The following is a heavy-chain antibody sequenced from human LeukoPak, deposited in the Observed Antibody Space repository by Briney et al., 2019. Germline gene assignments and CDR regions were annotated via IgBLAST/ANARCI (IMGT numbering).Heavy chain of an antibody. Sequence: SETLSLTCTVSGGSISSYYWSWIRQPPGKGLEWIGYIYYSGSTNYNPSLKSRVTISVDTSKNQFSPKLSSVTAADTAVYYCARGGMYYYGSGSYFDYWGQGTLVTVSS. D-gene: IGHD3-10*01. CDR2: IYYSGST. CDR3: ARGGMYYYGSGSYFDY. J-gene: IGHJ4*02. V-gene: IGHV4-59*01. CDR1: GGSISSYY.